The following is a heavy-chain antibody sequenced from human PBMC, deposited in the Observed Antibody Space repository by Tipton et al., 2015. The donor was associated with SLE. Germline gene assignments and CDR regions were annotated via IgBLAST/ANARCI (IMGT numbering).Heavy chain of an antibody. CDR3: AREPHPYSGVLYYFDS. D-gene: IGHD2-15*01. CDR2: IHNTGRT. CDR1: GGSISSYY. J-gene: IGHJ4*02. Sequence: TLSLTCTVSGGSISSYYWNWVRQPPGKGLEWIGYIHNTGRTNYNPSLKSRVAMSVDTSKQYSLNLGSVTAADTAIYYCAREPHPYSGVLYYFDSWGRGTLVTVSS. V-gene: IGHV4-59*01.